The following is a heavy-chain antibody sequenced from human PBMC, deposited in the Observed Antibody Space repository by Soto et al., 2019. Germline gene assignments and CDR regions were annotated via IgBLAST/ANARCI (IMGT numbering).Heavy chain of an antibody. J-gene: IGHJ6*03. Sequence: QVQLVQSGAEVKKPGASVKVSCKASGYTFTSYAMHWVRQAPGQRLEWMGWINAGNGNTKYSQKFQGRVTITRDTSASTSYMEVSSLRSEDTAVYYCARIGALAAAGRYYYYSYFMDFWGKGTTVTVSS. CDR2: INAGNGNT. CDR3: ARIGALAAAGRYYYYSYFMDF. CDR1: GYTFTSYA. D-gene: IGHD6-13*01. V-gene: IGHV1-3*01.